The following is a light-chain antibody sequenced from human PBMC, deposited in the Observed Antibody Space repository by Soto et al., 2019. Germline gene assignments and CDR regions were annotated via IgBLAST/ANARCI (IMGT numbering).Light chain of an antibody. CDR1: SSTMGSNT. CDR3: AVWDDRLNGHV. J-gene: IGLJ1*01. CDR2: TND. Sequence: QSVLAQPTSGSGAPGQGVTLPCFGSSSTMGSNTVHWFQQFPGTAPRLLISTNDQRPSGVPDRFIGSNSGTSASLAISGLQFEDEADYYCAVWDDRLNGHVFGTGTKVTVL. V-gene: IGLV1-44*01.